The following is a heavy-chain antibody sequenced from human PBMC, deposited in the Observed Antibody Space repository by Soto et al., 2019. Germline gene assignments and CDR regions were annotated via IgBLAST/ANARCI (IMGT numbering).Heavy chain of an antibody. V-gene: IGHV1-69*13. D-gene: IGHD3-22*01. CDR1: GGTFSSYA. J-gene: IGHJ3*02. Sequence: GASVKVSCKASGGTFSSYAISWVRQAPGQGLEWMGGIIPIFGTANYAQKFQGRVTITADESTSTAYTELSSLRSEDTAVYYCARDKKYYYDSSGYSWAFDIWGQGTMVTVSS. CDR2: IIPIFGTA. CDR3: ARDKKYYYDSSGYSWAFDI.